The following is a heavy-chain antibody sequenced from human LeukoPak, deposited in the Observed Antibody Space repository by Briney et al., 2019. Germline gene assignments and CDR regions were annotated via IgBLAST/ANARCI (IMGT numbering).Heavy chain of an antibody. CDR1: GFTFSNYA. D-gene: IGHD2-2*01. CDR3: AKRGDCSGTCTYDY. CDR2: VGGSGGKT. Sequence: GGPLRLSCAASGFTFSNYAIHWVRQAPGRGLEWVSIVGGSGGKTYYADSVKGRFTISRDNSKNTVYLQMNSLRAEDTAVYYCAKRGDCSGTCTYDYWGQGTLVTVSS. J-gene: IGHJ4*02. V-gene: IGHV3-23*01.